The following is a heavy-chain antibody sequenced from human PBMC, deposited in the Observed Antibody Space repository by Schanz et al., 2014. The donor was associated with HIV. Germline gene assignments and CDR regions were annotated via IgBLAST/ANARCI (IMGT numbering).Heavy chain of an antibody. Sequence: QVQLVESGGGVVQPGRSLRLSCAASGFTFSTYGMHWVRQGPGKGLEWVAFISYDGSNKYYADSVKGRFTISRDNSKNTLYLQMNSLRDEDTAVYYCARALTYRGYSSGWYVLDYWGQGTLVTVSS. V-gene: IGHV3-30*03. CDR2: ISYDGSNK. D-gene: IGHD6-19*01. CDR1: GFTFSTYG. CDR3: ARALTYRGYSSGWYVLDY. J-gene: IGHJ4*02.